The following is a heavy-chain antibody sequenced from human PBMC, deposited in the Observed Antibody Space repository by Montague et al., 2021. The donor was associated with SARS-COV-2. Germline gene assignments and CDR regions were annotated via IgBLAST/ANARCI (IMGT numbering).Heavy chain of an antibody. D-gene: IGHD2-8*01. CDR2: ISHGGTT. J-gene: IGHJ2*01. Sequence: DTLSLTCVVSHGSIKTIQWWSWVRQPPGKGLEWIGDISHGGTTKYNPSLKRRVTISVDKSKNEFSLKLISVSAADTAIYFCAREKETWSKQIYWYFDLWGRGTPVNVAS. CDR1: HGSIKTIQW. V-gene: IGHV4/OR15-8*01. CDR3: AREKETWSKQIYWYFDL.